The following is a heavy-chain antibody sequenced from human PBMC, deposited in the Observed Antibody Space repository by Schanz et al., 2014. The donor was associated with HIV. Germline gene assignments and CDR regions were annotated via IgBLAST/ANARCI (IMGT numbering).Heavy chain of an antibody. D-gene: IGHD5-12*01. CDR2: ISPDSGAT. CDR1: GYTFTSYG. Sequence: QVQLVQSGAEVKMPGASVKVSCKASGYTFTSYGISWVRQAPGQGLEWMGWISPDSGATDYAQNFQGRVTVTRDTSINTAYMEFSGVRSDDTAVYYCTRSRYELQWLDVWGQGTLVTVSS. J-gene: IGHJ5*02. CDR3: TRSRYELQWLDV. V-gene: IGHV1-2*02.